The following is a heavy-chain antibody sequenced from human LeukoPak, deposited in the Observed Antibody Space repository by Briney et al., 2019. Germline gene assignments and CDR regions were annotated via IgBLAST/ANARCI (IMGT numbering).Heavy chain of an antibody. J-gene: IGHJ5*02. Sequence: SETLSLTCTASGGSISSYYWSWIRQPPGKGLEWIGYIYYSGSTNYNPSLKSRVTISVDTSKNQFSLKLSSVTAADTAVYYCARSPYIVAEFDPWGQGTLVTVFS. D-gene: IGHD2-15*01. CDR3: ARSPYIVAEFDP. CDR2: IYYSGST. CDR1: GGSISSYY. V-gene: IGHV4-59*01.